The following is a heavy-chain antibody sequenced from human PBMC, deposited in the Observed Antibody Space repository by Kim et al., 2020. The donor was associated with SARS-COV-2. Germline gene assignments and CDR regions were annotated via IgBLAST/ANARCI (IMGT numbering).Heavy chain of an antibody. Sequence: GGSLRLSCAAFGFTFDDYAMHWVRQAPGKGLDWVSLISGDGGSTYYADSVKGRFTIARANSKNSLYLQMNSLRTEDTALYYCAKATRNYDILTGYYFAGMDFWGQGTTVTVSS. CDR1: GFTFDDYA. CDR2: ISGDGGST. J-gene: IGHJ6*02. D-gene: IGHD3-9*01. CDR3: AKATRNYDILTGYYFAGMDF. V-gene: IGHV3-43*02.